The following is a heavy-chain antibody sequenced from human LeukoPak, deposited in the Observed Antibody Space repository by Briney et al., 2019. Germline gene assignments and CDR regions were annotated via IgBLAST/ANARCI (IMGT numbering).Heavy chain of an antibody. V-gene: IGHV3-64*01. Sequence: GGSLRLSCAASGFTFSSYAMHWVRQAPGKGLEYVSAISNNGGSTYYANSVKGRFTISRDNSKNTLYLQMGSLRAEDMAVYYCARAVGFGELLSNWFDPWGQGTLVTVSS. J-gene: IGHJ5*02. CDR3: ARAVGFGELLSNWFDP. CDR2: ISNNGGST. D-gene: IGHD3-10*01. CDR1: GFTFSSYA.